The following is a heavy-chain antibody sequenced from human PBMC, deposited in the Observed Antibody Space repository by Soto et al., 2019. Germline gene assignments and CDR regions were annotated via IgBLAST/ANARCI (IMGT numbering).Heavy chain of an antibody. D-gene: IGHD3-10*01. Sequence: SETLSLTCAVYGGSFSGYYWSWIRQPPGKGLEWIGEINHSGSTTYNPSLKSRVTISVDTSKNQFSLKLSSVTAADTAVYYCARTGGSGSYYSYYYYYGMDVWGQGTTVTVSS. CDR2: INHSGST. CDR3: ARTGGSGSYYSYYYYYGMDV. J-gene: IGHJ6*02. CDR1: GGSFSGYY. V-gene: IGHV4-34*01.